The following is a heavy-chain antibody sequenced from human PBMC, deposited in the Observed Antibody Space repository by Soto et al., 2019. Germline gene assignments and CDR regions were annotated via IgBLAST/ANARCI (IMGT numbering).Heavy chain of an antibody. Sequence: QVQLVESGGGVVQPGRSLRLSCVGSGFPFWHYGMHWVRQAPGKGLGWVAVIWSDGNKESYADSVKGRFAISRDNSKDTLYLEMSSLGVEDTDVYFCARDRNGGWFHMDVWGQGTTVSVSS. V-gene: IGHV3-33*01. CDR3: ARDRNGGWFHMDV. D-gene: IGHD6-19*01. J-gene: IGHJ6*02. CDR2: IWSDGNKE. CDR1: GFPFWHYG.